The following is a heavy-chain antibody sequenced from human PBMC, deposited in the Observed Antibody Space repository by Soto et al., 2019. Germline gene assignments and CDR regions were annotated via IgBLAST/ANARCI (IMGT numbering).Heavy chain of an antibody. D-gene: IGHD6-19*01. J-gene: IGHJ5*02. CDR3: ARETQWLNWFDP. CDR1: GFTFSSHS. CDR2: ISSSSSTI. Sequence: EVQLVESGGGLVQPGGSLRLSCAASGFTFSSHSMNWVRQAPGKGLEWVSYISSSSSTIYYADSVKGRFTISRDNAKNSLYLQMNRLRAEDTAVYYCARETQWLNWFDPWGQGTLVTVSS. V-gene: IGHV3-48*01.